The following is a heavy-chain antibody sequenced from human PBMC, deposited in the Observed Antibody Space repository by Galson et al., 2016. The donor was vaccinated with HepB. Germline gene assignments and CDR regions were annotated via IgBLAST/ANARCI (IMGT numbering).Heavy chain of an antibody. CDR3: ARPSSSGWYYFDY. CDR2: IIPIFSVA. V-gene: IGHV1-69*10. CDR1: GGTFSTSA. Sequence: SVKVSCKASGGTFSTSAIIWVRQAPGQGLERMGGIIPIFSVANYAQTFQDRVTITADKSTSTAYMELSGLRSEDTAVYYCARPSSSGWYYFDYWGQGTLVTVSS. D-gene: IGHD6-19*01. J-gene: IGHJ4*02.